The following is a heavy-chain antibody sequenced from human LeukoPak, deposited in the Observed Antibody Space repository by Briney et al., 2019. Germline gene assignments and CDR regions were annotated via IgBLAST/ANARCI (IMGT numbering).Heavy chain of an antibody. J-gene: IGHJ4*02. V-gene: IGHV1-18*01. CDR2: ISAYNGNT. CDR1: GGTFSSYA. CDR3: AKDKGYCSSTSCGGYYYFDY. Sequence: ASVKVSCKASGGTFSSYAISWVRQAPGQGLEWMGWISAYNGNTNYAQKLQGRATMTTDTSTSTAYMELRSLRSDDTAVYYCAKDKGYCSSTSCGGYYYFDYWGQGTLVTVSS. D-gene: IGHD2-2*01.